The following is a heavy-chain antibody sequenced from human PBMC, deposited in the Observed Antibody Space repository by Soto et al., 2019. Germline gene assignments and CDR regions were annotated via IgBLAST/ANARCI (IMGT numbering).Heavy chain of an antibody. D-gene: IGHD2-15*01. CDR1: GYTFTSYA. J-gene: IGHJ4*02. CDR2: INVYNGNT. Sequence: GASVKVSCKASGYTFTSYAISWVRQAPGQGLEWMGWINVYNGNTKYAQKFQGRVTMTTDTSTSTVYMELSSLRSDDTAVYYCARVRGGGSEYFFDYWGQGTLVTVYS. V-gene: IGHV1-18*01. CDR3: ARVRGGGSEYFFDY.